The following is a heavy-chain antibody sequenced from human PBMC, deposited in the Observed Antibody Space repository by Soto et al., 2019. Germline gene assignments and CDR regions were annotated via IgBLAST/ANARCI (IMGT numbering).Heavy chain of an antibody. V-gene: IGHV3-30-3*01. Sequence: GGSLRLSCAASGFTFSSYAMHWVRQAPGKGLEWVAVISYDGSNKYYADSVKGRFTISRDNSKNTLYLQMNSLRAEDTAVYYCARGRRGYSYGPMDVWGQGTTVTVSS. CDR3: ARGRRGYSYGPMDV. J-gene: IGHJ6*02. CDR2: ISYDGSNK. D-gene: IGHD5-18*01. CDR1: GFTFSSYA.